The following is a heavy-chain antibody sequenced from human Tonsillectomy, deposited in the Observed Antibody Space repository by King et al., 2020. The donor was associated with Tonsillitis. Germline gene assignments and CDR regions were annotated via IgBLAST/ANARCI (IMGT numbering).Heavy chain of an antibody. CDR3: AREGVLGAALLAGDAFDI. V-gene: IGHV5-51*01. CDR2: IYPGDSDT. D-gene: IGHD3-16*01. J-gene: IGHJ3*02. Sequence: VQLVESGAEVKKPGESLKISCKGSGYSFTSYWIGWVRQMPGKGLEWMGVIYPGDSDTRYSPSFQGQVTISADKSISTAYLQWSSLKASDTAMYYCAREGVLGAALLAGDAFDIWGHGGQVSVSS. CDR1: GYSFTSYW.